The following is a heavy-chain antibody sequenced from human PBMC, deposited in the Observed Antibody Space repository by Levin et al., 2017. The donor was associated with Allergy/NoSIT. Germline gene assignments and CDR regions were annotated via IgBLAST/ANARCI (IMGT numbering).Heavy chain of an antibody. CDR2: INAGNGNT. CDR1: GYTFTSYA. CDR3: ARAVPLPLAAAGTGDYGMDG. V-gene: IGHV1-3*01. D-gene: IGHD6-13*01. Sequence: ASVKVSCKASGYTFTSYAMHWVRQAPGQRLEWMGWINAGNGNTKYSQKFQGRVTITRDTSASTAYMELSSLRSEDTAVYYCARAVPLPLAAAGTGDYGMDGWGQGTTVTVSS. J-gene: IGHJ6*02.